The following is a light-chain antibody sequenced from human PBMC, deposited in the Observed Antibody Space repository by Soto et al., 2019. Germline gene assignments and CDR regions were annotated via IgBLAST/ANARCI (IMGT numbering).Light chain of an antibody. V-gene: IGLV7-46*01. Sequence: QSVLTQEPSLTVSPGGTVTLTCGSSTGAVTSNHHPYWFQQKAGQAPRTLIYDTSNKHSWTPARFSGFLLGDKAALTLSGAQPEDEAQYYCLLSYNAARVFGGGTKLTVL. J-gene: IGLJ2*01. CDR1: TGAVTSNHH. CDR2: DTS. CDR3: LLSYNAARV.